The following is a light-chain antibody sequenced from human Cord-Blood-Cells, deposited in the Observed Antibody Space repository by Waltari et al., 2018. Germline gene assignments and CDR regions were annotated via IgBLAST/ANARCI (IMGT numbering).Light chain of an antibody. J-gene: IGLJ3*02. CDR3: CSYAGSSTWV. CDR1: SSDVGSYNI. Sequence: QSALTQPASVSGSPGQSITLSCTGTSSDVGSYNIVSLYQQHPGKAPKLIIYEGSKLPSGVSNRFSGSKSGNTASLTISGLQAEDEADYYCCSYAGSSTWVFGGGTKLTVL. V-gene: IGLV2-23*01. CDR2: EGS.